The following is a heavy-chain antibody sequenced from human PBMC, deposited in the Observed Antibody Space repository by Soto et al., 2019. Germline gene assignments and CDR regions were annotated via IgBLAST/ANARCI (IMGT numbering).Heavy chain of an antibody. J-gene: IGHJ6*02. Sequence: GASVKVSFKASGYTFTSYYMHWVRQAPGQGLEWMGIINPSGGSTSYAQKFQGRVTMTRDTSTSTVYMELSSLRSEDTAVYYCARVRIAAAGHYGMDVWGQGTTVTVSS. CDR2: INPSGGST. V-gene: IGHV1-46*01. CDR1: GYTFTSYY. CDR3: ARVRIAAAGHYGMDV. D-gene: IGHD6-13*01.